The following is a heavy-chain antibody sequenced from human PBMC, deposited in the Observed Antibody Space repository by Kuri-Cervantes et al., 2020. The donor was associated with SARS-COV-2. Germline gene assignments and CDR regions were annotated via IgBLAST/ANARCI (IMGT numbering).Heavy chain of an antibody. CDR2: IWYDGSNK. J-gene: IGHJ6*02. CDR1: GFTFISYA. Sequence: GGSLRLSCAASGFTFISYAMHWVRQAPGKGLEWVAVIWYDGSNKYYADSVKGRFTISRDNSKNTLYLQMNSLRAEDTAVYYCAREGVVGATTYYYYGMDVWGQGTTVTVSS. D-gene: IGHD1-26*01. V-gene: IGHV3-33*08. CDR3: AREGVVGATTYYYYGMDV.